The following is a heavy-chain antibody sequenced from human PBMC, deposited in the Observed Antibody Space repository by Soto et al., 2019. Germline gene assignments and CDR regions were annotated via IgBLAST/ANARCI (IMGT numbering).Heavy chain of an antibody. V-gene: IGHV1-69*13. CDR2: IIPIFGTA. CDR1: GGTFSSYA. D-gene: IGHD3-3*01. Sequence: GASVKVSCKASGGTFSSYAISWVRQAPGQGLEWMGGIIPIFGTANYAQKFQGRVTITADESTSTAYMELSSLRSEDTAVYYCASAPRSITIFGVVNRAYYGMDVWGQGTTVTVSS. J-gene: IGHJ6*02. CDR3: ASAPRSITIFGVVNRAYYGMDV.